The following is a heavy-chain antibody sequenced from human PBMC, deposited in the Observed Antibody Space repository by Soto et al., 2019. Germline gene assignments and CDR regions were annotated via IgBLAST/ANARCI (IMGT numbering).Heavy chain of an antibody. Sequence: PGESLKTSCQGSGYRFTSSWIGWVRPMPGKGLEWLGNVYPSDSDVRYSPSFEGRVTISADNSINTAYLHLLNLKASDTAIYYCTKGATSPFDYWGQGTRVTVSS. CDR3: TKGATSPFDY. D-gene: IGHD3-16*01. V-gene: IGHV5-51*01. J-gene: IGHJ4*02. CDR1: GYRFTSSW. CDR2: VYPSDSDV.